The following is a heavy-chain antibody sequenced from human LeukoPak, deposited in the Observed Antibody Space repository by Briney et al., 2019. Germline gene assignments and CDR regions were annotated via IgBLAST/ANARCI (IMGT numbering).Heavy chain of an antibody. D-gene: IGHD2-2*02. CDR1: GFTFSSYG. J-gene: IGHJ6*03. CDR3: ARVGTYYTVHYYMDV. V-gene: IGHV3-30*03. CDR2: ISYDGSNK. Sequence: PGRSLGLSCAASGFTFSSYGMHWVRQAPGKGLEWVAVISYDGSNKYYADSVKGRFTTSRDNSKNTLYLQMNSLRAEDTAVYYCARVGTYYTVHYYMDVWGKGTTVTVSS.